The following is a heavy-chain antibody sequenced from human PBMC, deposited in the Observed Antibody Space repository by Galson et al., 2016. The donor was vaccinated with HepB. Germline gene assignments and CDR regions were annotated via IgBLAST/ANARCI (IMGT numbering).Heavy chain of an antibody. CDR3: ARAYGGNDDNAFDI. CDR1: GFSLSTSGMR. Sequence: PALVKPTQTLTLTCTISGFSLSTSGMRVSWIRQPPGKALEWLGRIEWDDDKFYSTSLKTRLTISKGTSKNQVVLTMTNVDPVDTATYYCARAYGGNDDNAFDIWGQGTMVTVSS. CDR2: IEWDDDK. D-gene: IGHD4-23*01. J-gene: IGHJ3*02. V-gene: IGHV2-70*04.